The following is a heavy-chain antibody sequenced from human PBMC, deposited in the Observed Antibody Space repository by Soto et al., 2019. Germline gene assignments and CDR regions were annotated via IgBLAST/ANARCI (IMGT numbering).Heavy chain of an antibody. D-gene: IGHD2-2*01. V-gene: IGHV3-48*01. CDR1: GFTFSSYS. CDR3: ARVIYCSSTSCYAELDV. J-gene: IGHJ6*02. CDR2: ISSSSSTI. Sequence: PGGSLRLSCAASGFTFSSYSMNWVRQAPGKGLEWVSYISSSSSTIYYADSVKGRFTISRDNAKNSLYLQMNSLRAEDTAVYYCARVIYCSSTSCYAELDVWGQGTTVTVSS.